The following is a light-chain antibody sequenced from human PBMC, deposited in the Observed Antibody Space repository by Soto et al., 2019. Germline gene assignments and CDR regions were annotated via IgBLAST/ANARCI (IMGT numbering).Light chain of an antibody. J-gene: IGLJ1*01. Sequence: QSVLTQPPSVSGAAGQRVTISCTGSSSNIGAGYDVHWYQQLPGTAPKLLIYGNSNRPSGVPDRFSGSKSGTSASLAITGLXAEDEADYYCQSYDSSLRAYVFGTGTKVTVL. CDR2: GNS. V-gene: IGLV1-40*01. CDR3: QSYDSSLRAYV. CDR1: SSNIGAGYD.